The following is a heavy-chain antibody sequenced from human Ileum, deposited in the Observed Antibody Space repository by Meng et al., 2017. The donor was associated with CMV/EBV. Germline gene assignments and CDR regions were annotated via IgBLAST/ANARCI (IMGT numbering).Heavy chain of an antibody. CDR1: GGSSSGYY. J-gene: IGHJ4*02. V-gene: IGHV4-34*01. Sequence: QLQQWGAGLLKPSETLSLTCAVFGGSSSGYYLNWIRQPPGKGLGWIGEIHPSGSTIYNPSLKNRVSISLDTSRNQFSLRLTSVTAADTAVYYCSRGEDAYKSGRYWGQGTLVTVSS. D-gene: IGHD5-24*01. CDR2: IHPSGST. CDR3: SRGEDAYKSGRY.